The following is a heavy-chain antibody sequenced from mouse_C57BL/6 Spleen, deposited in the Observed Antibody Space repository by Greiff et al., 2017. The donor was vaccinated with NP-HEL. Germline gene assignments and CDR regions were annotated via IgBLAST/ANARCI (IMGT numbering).Heavy chain of an antibody. V-gene: IGHV1-15*01. CDR3: TGGGLITTGEVCDY. J-gene: IGHJ2*01. CDR2: IDPETGGT. D-gene: IGHD1-1*01. CDR1: GYTFTDYE. Sequence: VQLQQSGAELVRPGASVTLSCKASGYTFTDYEMHWVKQTPVHGLEWIGAIDPETGGTAYNQKFKGKAILTADKSSSTAYMELRSLTSEDSAVYCGTGGGLITTGEVCDYWGQGTTLTVSS.